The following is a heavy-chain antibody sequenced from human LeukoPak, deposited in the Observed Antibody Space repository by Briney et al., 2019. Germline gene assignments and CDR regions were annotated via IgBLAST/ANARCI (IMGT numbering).Heavy chain of an antibody. V-gene: IGHV3-23*01. CDR3: AKDQDCSGGSCYEGYFDY. Sequence: PGGPLRLSCAASGFTFSSYAMSWVRQAPGKGREWVSAISGSGGSTYYADSVKGRFTISRDNSKNTLYLQMNSLRAEDTAVYYCAKDQDCSGGSCYEGYFDYWGQGTLVAVSS. CDR1: GFTFSSYA. D-gene: IGHD2-15*01. J-gene: IGHJ4*02. CDR2: ISGSGGST.